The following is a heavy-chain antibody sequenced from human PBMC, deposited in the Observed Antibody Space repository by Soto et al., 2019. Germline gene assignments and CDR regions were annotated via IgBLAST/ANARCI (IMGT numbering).Heavy chain of an antibody. CDR2: INHSGST. CDR1: GGSFSGYY. V-gene: IGHV4-34*01. Sequence: QVQLQQWGAGLLKPSETLSLTCAVYGGSFSGYYWSWIRQPPGKGLEWIGEINHSGSTNYNPSLRSRVTISVETSKNQFSLKLSSVTAADTAVYYCARGRDSGSYYLRWYDYWGQGTLVTVSS. D-gene: IGHD1-26*01. CDR3: ARGRDSGSYYLRWYDY. J-gene: IGHJ4*02.